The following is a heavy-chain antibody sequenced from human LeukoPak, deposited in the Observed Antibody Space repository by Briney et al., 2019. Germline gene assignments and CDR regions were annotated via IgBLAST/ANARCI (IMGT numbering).Heavy chain of an antibody. Sequence: GGSLRLSCAASGFTFSSYWTHWVRQAPGKGLVWVSRINTDGSSTSYADSVKGRFTISRDNAKNTLYLQMNSLRAEDTARYYCAKVVYDFWSAIDYWGQGTLVTVSS. CDR3: AKVVYDFWSAIDY. D-gene: IGHD3-3*01. J-gene: IGHJ4*02. V-gene: IGHV3-74*01. CDR2: INTDGSST. CDR1: GFTFSSYW.